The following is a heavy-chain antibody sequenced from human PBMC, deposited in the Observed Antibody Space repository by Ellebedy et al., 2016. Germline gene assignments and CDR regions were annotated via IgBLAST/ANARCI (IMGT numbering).Heavy chain of an antibody. Sequence: GSLRLXCTVSGGSLINGGAYWTWIRQSPGRGLEWIGYVYHTGSTKLNPSLKSRVTMSVDTSKNHFSLKLNSVNAADTAVYYCARGLYFDSSGYYYWFDPWGQGTLVTVSS. V-gene: IGHV4-61*03. J-gene: IGHJ5*01. CDR2: VYHTGST. D-gene: IGHD3-22*01. CDR3: ARGLYFDSSGYYYWFDP. CDR1: GGSLINGGAY.